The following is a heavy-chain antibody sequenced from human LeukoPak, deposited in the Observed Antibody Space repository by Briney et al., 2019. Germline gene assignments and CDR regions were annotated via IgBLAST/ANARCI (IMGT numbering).Heavy chain of an antibody. CDR3: AKKGIQLWSFDY. D-gene: IGHD5-18*01. J-gene: IGHJ4*02. CDR2: ISGSGGST. CDR1: GFTFSSYA. V-gene: IGHV3-23*01. Sequence: GGSLRLSCAASGFTFSSYAMSWVRQAPGKGLEWVSAISGSGGSTYYADSVKGRFTISRDNSRNTLYLQMNSLRAEDTAVYYCAKKGIQLWSFDYWGQGTLVTVSS.